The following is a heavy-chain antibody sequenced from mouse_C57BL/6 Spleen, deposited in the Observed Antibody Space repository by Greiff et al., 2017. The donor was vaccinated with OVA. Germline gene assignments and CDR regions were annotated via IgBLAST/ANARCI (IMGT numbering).Heavy chain of an antibody. CDR1: GYSFTGYY. CDR3: ASKNCDPWFAY. CDR2: INPSTGGT. D-gene: IGHD4-1*01. V-gene: IGHV1-42*01. J-gene: IGHJ3*01. Sequence: VQLKESGPELVKPGASVKISCKASGYSFTGYYMNWVKQSPEKSLEWIGEINPSTGGTTYNQKFKAKATLTVDKSSSTAYMQLKSLTSEDSAVYYCASKNCDPWFAYWGQGTLVTVSA.